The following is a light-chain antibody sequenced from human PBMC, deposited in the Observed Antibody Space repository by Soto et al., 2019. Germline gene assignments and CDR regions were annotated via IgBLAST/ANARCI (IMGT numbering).Light chain of an antibody. CDR3: QQYNSYPWT. Sequence: DIQVTQSPSTLSASLGDRVIITCRASQNFSSWLAWYQRKPGRAPNLLIYDASSLQSGVPSTFSGSGSGTEFTLTISSLQPGDFATYYCQQYNSYPWTFGQGTKVDIK. CDR1: QNFSSW. CDR2: DAS. J-gene: IGKJ1*01. V-gene: IGKV1-5*01.